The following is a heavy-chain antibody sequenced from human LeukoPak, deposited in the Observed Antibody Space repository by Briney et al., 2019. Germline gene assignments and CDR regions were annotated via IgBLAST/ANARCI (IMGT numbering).Heavy chain of an antibody. D-gene: IGHD3-22*01. Sequence: ASVKVSCKASGYTFTGYYMHWVRQAPGQGLEWMGIINPSGGSTSYAQKFQGRVTMTRDTSTSTVYMELSSLRSEDTAVYYCARDTPPRTYYYDSSGYYYDYWGQGTLVTVPS. CDR3: ARDTPPRTYYYDSSGYYYDY. J-gene: IGHJ4*02. CDR1: GYTFTGYY. V-gene: IGHV1-46*01. CDR2: INPSGGST.